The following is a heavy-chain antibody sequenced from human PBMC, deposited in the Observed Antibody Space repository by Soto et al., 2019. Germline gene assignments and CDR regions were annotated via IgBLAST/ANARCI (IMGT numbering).Heavy chain of an antibody. CDR1: GGTFRSYA. CDR2: TNSGGSST. J-gene: IGHJ4*02. V-gene: IGHV3-74*01. CDR3: ARGTSVIPAESDFDY. Sequence: GGARRVCCAASGGTFRSYAMSWVRQAPGKGLVWVSRTNSGGSSTYYADSVEGRFTISRDNAKNTLYLQMNSLRAEDTAVYYCARGTSVIPAESDFDYWGQGP. D-gene: IGHD2-2*01.